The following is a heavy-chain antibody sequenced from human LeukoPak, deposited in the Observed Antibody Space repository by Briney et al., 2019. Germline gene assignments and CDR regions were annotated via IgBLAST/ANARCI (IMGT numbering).Heavy chain of an antibody. V-gene: IGHV1-18*01. CDR1: GYTFTSYG. D-gene: IGHD4-11*01. Sequence: ASVKVSCKASGYTFTSYGISWVRQAPGQGLEWMGWISAYNGYTNYAQRLQVRVTMTTDTSTSTAYMELRSLTSDDTAVYYCARDKAVTTELTQYFQHWGQGALVTVSS. CDR3: ARDKAVTTELTQYFQH. J-gene: IGHJ1*01. CDR2: ISAYNGYT.